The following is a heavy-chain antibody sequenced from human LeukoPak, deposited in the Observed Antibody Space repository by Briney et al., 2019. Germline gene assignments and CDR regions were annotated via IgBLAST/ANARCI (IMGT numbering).Heavy chain of an antibody. J-gene: IGHJ3*02. Sequence: SQTLSLTCIVSGDSISSGGYYWSWIRQHPGKGLEWIGYIYYSGSTYYNPSLKSRVTISVDTSKIQFSLNLSSVTAADTAIYYCARARITISGEVTKVAFDIWGQGTMVTVSS. V-gene: IGHV4-31*02. CDR2: IYYSGST. CDR3: ARARITISGEVTKVAFDI. CDR1: GDSISSGGYY. D-gene: IGHD3-3*01.